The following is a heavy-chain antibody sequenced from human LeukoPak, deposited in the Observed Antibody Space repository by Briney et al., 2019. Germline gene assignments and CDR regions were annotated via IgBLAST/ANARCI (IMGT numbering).Heavy chain of an antibody. J-gene: IGHJ4*02. D-gene: IGHD1-26*01. CDR1: GGSFSGYY. V-gene: IGHV4-34*01. CDR2: INHSGST. CDR3: ARVFVVGATDGFDY. Sequence: SETLYLTCAVYGGSFSGYYWSWIRQPPGKGLEWIGEINHSGSTNYNPSLKSRVTISVDTSKNKFSLKLSSVTAADTAVYYCARVFVVGATDGFDYWGQGTLVTVSS.